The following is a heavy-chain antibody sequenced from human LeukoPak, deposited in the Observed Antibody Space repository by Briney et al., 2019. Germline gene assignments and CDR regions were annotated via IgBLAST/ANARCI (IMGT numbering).Heavy chain of an antibody. CDR1: GGSLSSYY. D-gene: IGHD3-10*01. Sequence: PSETLSLTCAVYGGSLSSYYWSWVRQSPGKGLEWIGETHRDGRSDYNPSLGSRVTISVDASKNQFSLYLRSMTAADTAVYYCARGIKRYYYYGLGSFPYDSWGQGSLVTVSS. V-gene: IGHV4-34*01. CDR3: ARGIKRYYYYGLGSFPYDS. J-gene: IGHJ4*02. CDR2: THRDGRS.